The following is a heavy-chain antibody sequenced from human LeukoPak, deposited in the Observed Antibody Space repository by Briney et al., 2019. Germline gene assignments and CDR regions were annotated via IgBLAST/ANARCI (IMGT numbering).Heavy chain of an antibody. CDR3: ARVSGTYSMYYFDY. V-gene: IGHV4-34*01. CDR2: INHSGST. D-gene: IGHD1-26*01. Sequence: PSETLSLTCAVCGGSFSGYYWSWIRQPPGKGLEWIGEINHSGSTNYNPSLKSRVTISVDTPKNQFSLRVSSVTAADTAVYYCARVSGTYSMYYFDYWGQGTLVTVSS. J-gene: IGHJ4*02. CDR1: GGSFSGYY.